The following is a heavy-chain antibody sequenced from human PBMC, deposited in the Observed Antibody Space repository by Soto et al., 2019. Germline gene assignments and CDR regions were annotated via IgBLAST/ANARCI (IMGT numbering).Heavy chain of an antibody. CDR1: GGSISRYY. Sequence: QVQLQESGPGLVKPSETLSLTCTVSGGSISRYYWSWLRQPPGKGLERIGYIYYSGSTNYNPSLKSRVTVTVATAKNQFSLTLSSVTAEGTAGYYCARSYGRHWGQGTLVTVSS. V-gene: IGHV4-59*01. J-gene: IGHJ4*02. CDR2: IYYSGST. CDR3: ARSYGRH. D-gene: IGHD3-10*01.